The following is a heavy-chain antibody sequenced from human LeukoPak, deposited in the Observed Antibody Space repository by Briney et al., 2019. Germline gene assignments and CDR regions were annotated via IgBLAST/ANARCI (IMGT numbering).Heavy chain of an antibody. CDR2: MSNSGDKT. D-gene: IGHD3-10*01. CDR3: AKSRGSATYYRGNDY. J-gene: IGHJ4*02. CDR1: GFTFTNYA. Sequence: PGGSLRLSCAASGFTFTNYAMTWVRQAPGKGLEWVSSMSNSGDKTYYAESVKGRFTISRDNSKSTLYLQMNSVGAEDTAVYYCAKSRGSATYYRGNDYWGQGTLVTVSS. V-gene: IGHV3-23*01.